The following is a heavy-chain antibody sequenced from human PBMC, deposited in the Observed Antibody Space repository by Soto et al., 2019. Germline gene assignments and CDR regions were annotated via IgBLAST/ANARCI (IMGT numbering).Heavy chain of an antibody. D-gene: IGHD4-17*01. V-gene: IGHV2-70*04. CDR1: GFSLSTSGMR. J-gene: IGHJ6*02. CDR3: ARTFLRGDYYYGMDV. CDR2: IDWDDDK. Sequence: SGPTLVNPTQTLTLTCTFSGFSLSTSGMRVSWIRQPPGKALEWLARIDWDDDKFYSTSLKTRLTISKDTSKNQVVLTMTNMDPVDTATYYCARTFLRGDYYYGMDVWGQGTTVTSP.